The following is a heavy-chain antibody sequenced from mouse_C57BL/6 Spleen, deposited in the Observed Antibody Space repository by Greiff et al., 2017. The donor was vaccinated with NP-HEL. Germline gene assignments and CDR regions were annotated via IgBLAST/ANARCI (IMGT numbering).Heavy chain of an antibody. V-gene: IGHV14-4*01. Sequence: EVQLQQSGAELVRPGASVKLSCTASGFNIKDDYMHWVKQRPEQGLEWIGWIDPENGDTEYASKFQGKATITADTSSNTAYLQLSSLTSEDTAVYYCTTNGWNAMDDWGQGTSVTVSS. J-gene: IGHJ4*01. CDR2: IDPENGDT. CDR1: GFNIKDDY. D-gene: IGHD1-1*02. CDR3: TTNGWNAMDD.